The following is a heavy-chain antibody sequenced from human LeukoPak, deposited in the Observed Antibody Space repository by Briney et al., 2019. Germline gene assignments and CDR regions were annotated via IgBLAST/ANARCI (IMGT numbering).Heavy chain of an antibody. CDR2: IYYSGST. CDR1: AGPISSNSYY. Sequence: SETLSLTCTVSAGPISSNSYYWGWIRQPPGKGLQWIGSIYYSGSTYYNPSLKSRVTISVDTSKNQFSLKLNSVTAADTAVYYCARSKYYYGSGNYGVPNWFDPWGQGTLVTVSS. CDR3: ARSKYYYGSGNYGVPNWFDP. J-gene: IGHJ5*02. V-gene: IGHV4-39*01. D-gene: IGHD3-10*01.